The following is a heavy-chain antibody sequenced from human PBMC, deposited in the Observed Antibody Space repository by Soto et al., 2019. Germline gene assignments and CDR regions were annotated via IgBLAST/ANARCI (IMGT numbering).Heavy chain of an antibody. CDR3: ARDLGGVQFAPIAARYYYYGMDV. CDR2: ISYDGSNK. Sequence: GGSLRLSCAASGFTFSSYAMHWVRQAPGKGLEWVAVISYDGSNKYYADSVKGRFTISRDNSKNTLYLQMNSLRAEDTAVYYCARDLGGVQFAPIAARYYYYGMDVWGQGTTVTVSS. V-gene: IGHV3-30-3*01. CDR1: GFTFSSYA. J-gene: IGHJ6*02. D-gene: IGHD6-6*01.